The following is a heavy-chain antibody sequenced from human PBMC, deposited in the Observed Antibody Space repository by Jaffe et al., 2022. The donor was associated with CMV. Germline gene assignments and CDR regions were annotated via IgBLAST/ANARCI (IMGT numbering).Heavy chain of an antibody. V-gene: IGHV4-59*08. D-gene: IGHD5-18*01. CDR1: GGSISSYY. Sequence: QVQLQESGPGLVKPSETLSLTCTVSGGSISSYYWSWIRQPPGKGLEWIGYIYYSGSTNYNPSLKSRVTISVDTSKNQFSLKLSSVTAADTAVYYCAGYVDTAMAVNWGQGTLVTVSS. CDR3: AGYVDTAMAVN. CDR2: IYYSGST. J-gene: IGHJ4*02.